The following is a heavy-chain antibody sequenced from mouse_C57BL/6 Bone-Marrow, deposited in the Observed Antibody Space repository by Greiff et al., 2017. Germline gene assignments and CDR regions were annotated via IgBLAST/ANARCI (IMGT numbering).Heavy chain of an antibody. V-gene: IGHV1-15*01. CDR3: TRSGYGNLNYYAMDY. CDR1: GYTFTDYE. J-gene: IGHJ4*01. D-gene: IGHD2-1*01. Sequence: QVQLQQSGAELVRPGASVTLSCKASGYTFTDYEMHWVKQTPVHGLEWIGAIDPETGGTAYNQKFKGKAILTADKSSSTAYMELRSLTSEDSAVYYCTRSGYGNLNYYAMDYWGQGTSVTVSS. CDR2: IDPETGGT.